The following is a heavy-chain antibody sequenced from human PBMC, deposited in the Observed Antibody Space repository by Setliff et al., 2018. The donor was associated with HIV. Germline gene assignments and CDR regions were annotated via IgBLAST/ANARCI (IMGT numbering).Heavy chain of an antibody. V-gene: IGHV3-48*01. J-gene: IGHJ4*02. D-gene: IGHD3-3*01. CDR1: GFTFSRYS. CDR2: INGGGTTI. Sequence: GGSLRLSCAASGFTFSRYSMNWVRQAPGKGLEWLSYINGGGTTIYYADSVKGRFTISRDNAKNSVYLQMNSLRAEDTAVYYCATSNYYDTRGYYIRGHDYWGQGTLVTVSS. CDR3: ATSNYYDTRGYYIRGHDY.